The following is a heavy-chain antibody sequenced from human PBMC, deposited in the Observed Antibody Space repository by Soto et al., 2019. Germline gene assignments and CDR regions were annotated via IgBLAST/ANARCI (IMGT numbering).Heavy chain of an antibody. D-gene: IGHD7-27*01. CDR3: ARRKGGWGSPSDY. CDR1: GGSISSSSYY. Sequence: SETLSLTCTVSGGSISSSSYYWGWIRQPPGKGLEWIGSIYYSGSTYYNPSLKSRVTISVDTSKNQFSLKLSSVTAADTAVYYCARRKGGWGSPSDYWGQGTLVTVSS. J-gene: IGHJ4*02. CDR2: IYYSGST. V-gene: IGHV4-39*01.